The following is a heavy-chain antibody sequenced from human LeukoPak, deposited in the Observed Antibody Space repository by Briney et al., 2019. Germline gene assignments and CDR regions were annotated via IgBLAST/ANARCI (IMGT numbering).Heavy chain of an antibody. Sequence: PGGSLRLSCEASGFTFTSYWMNWVRQAPGKGLEWVSSISSSSSFIYYADSVKGRFTISRDNAKNSLDLQMNSLSAEDTAVYYCARWQHLAHAGDYWGQGTLVTVSS. CDR1: GFTFTSYW. CDR2: ISSSSSFI. D-gene: IGHD3-10*01. J-gene: IGHJ4*02. V-gene: IGHV3-21*01. CDR3: ARWQHLAHAGDY.